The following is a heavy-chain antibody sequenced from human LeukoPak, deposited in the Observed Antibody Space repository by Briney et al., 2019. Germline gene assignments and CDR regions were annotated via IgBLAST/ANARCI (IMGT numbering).Heavy chain of an antibody. CDR3: AREEGITIFGVVLHYFDY. V-gene: IGHV1-2*06. CDR2: INPNSGDT. J-gene: IGHJ4*02. D-gene: IGHD3-3*01. Sequence: GASVKVSCKASGYTFNGYYMHWVRQAPGQGLEWMGRINPNSGDTNYAQKFQGRVTMTRDTSISTAYMELSRLRSDDTAVYYCAREEGITIFGVVLHYFDYWGQGTLVTVSS. CDR1: GYTFNGYY.